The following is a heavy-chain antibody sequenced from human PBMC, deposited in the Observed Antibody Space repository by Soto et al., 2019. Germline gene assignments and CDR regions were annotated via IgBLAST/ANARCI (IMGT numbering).Heavy chain of an antibody. CDR2: ISYDGSNK. CDR3: AKGGYSSGWSYVHY. Sequence: ESGGGVVQPGRSLRLSCAASGFTFSSYGMHWVRQAPGKGLEWVAVISYDGSNKYYADSVKGRFTISRDNSKNTLYLQMNSLRAEDTAVYYCAKGGYSSGWSYVHYWGQGTLVTVSS. D-gene: IGHD6-19*01. J-gene: IGHJ4*02. V-gene: IGHV3-30*18. CDR1: GFTFSSYG.